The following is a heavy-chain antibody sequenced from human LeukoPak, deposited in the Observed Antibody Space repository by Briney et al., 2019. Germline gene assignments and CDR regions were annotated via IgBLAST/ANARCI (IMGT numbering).Heavy chain of an antibody. J-gene: IGHJ3*02. D-gene: IGHD3-22*01. CDR1: GGSISSSGHY. V-gene: IGHV4-39*07. CDR3: ARDVGAYYYDSSGYYGGSFDI. Sequence: SETLSLTCTVSGGSISSSGHYWGWIRQPPGKGLEWIGSLHYSGSTYHNPSLKSRVTMSVDTSKNQFSLKLSSVTAADTAVYYCARDVGAYYYDSSGYYGGSFDIWGQGTMVTVSS. CDR2: LHYSGST.